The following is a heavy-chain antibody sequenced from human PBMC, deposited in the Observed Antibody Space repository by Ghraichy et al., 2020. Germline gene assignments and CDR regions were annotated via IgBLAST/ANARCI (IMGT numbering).Heavy chain of an antibody. D-gene: IGHD3-22*01. CDR3: ARASSGYYERRIFDY. CDR2: IYYSGST. Sequence: SETLSLTCTVSGGSISSSSYYWGWIRQPPGKGLEWIGSIYYSGSTYYNPSLKSRVTISVDTSKNQFSLKLSSVTAADTAVYYCARASSGYYERRIFDYWGQGTLVTVSS. CDR1: GGSISSSSYY. V-gene: IGHV4-39*01. J-gene: IGHJ4*02.